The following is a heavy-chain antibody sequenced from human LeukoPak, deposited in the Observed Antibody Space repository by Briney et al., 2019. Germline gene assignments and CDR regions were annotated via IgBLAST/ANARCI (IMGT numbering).Heavy chain of an antibody. D-gene: IGHD2-21*02. V-gene: IGHV3-23*01. CDR1: GFTFSTYA. CDR3: AKEPPYCGGDCYFLLDY. Sequence: GGTLRLSCAASGFTFSTYAMSWVRQAPGKGLEWASGISGSGRTYYGDSVRGRFSISRDNSKNTLYLQMNSLRAEDTAVYYCAKEPPYCGGDCYFLLDYWGQGTLVTVSS. J-gene: IGHJ4*02. CDR2: ISGSGRT.